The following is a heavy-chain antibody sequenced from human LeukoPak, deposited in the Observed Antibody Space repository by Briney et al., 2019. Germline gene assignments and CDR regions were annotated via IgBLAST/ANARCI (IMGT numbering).Heavy chain of an antibody. Sequence: KPSESLSLTCSVSGAFISGYYWSSVRQPPGTGLDWLGYVYASGSSNYNPSLKSRVTISLDPSKNQFSLRLSAVTAADTALYYCARYDGATGAFDFWGQGTLVTVSS. J-gene: IGHJ4*02. CDR1: GAFISGYY. CDR2: VYASGSS. V-gene: IGHV4-4*09. D-gene: IGHD5-12*01. CDR3: ARYDGATGAFDF.